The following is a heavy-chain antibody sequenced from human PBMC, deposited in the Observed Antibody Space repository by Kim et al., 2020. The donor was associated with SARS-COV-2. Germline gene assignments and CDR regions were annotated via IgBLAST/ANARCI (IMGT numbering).Heavy chain of an antibody. J-gene: IGHJ4*02. Sequence: GGSLRLSCGGSGFTFSSYWMHWVRQPPGKGLVWVSRINPDGTITGYADSVKGRFTISRDNAKNTLYLQMNSLRAEDTAVYSCIRELANCGGDCLAYWGQGTQVTVSS. D-gene: IGHD2-21*01. CDR3: IRELANCGGDCLAY. CDR1: GFTFSSYW. CDR2: INPDGTIT. V-gene: IGHV3-74*01.